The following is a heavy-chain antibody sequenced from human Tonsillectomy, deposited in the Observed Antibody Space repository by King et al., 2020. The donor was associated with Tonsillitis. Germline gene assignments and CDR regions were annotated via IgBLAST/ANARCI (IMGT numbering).Heavy chain of an antibody. Sequence: VQLVESGGGVVQPGRSLRLSCAASGFTFSNYGMHWVRQAPGKGLEWVAVISYDGSNKYYPDPVKGRFTISRDNSKNTLYLQMNSLRAEDTAVYYCAKEDFDTTRYYFDYWGQGTLVTVSS. CDR2: ISYDGSNK. D-gene: IGHD3-22*01. J-gene: IGHJ4*02. CDR1: GFTFSNYG. V-gene: IGHV3-30*18. CDR3: AKEDFDTTRYYFDY.